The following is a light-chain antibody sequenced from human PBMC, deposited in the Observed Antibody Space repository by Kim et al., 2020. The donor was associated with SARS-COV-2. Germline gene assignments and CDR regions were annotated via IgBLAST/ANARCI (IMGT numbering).Light chain of an antibody. V-gene: IGKV1-5*03. Sequence: DIQMTQSPSTLSASVGDRVTITCRASQSISILLAWYQKKPGKAPNLLIYQASSLEGGVPSRFSGSGSGTEFTLTISSLQPDDFATYYCQHLTNYPYTFGQGTGLEI. CDR3: QHLTNYPYT. CDR1: QSISIL. J-gene: IGKJ2*01. CDR2: QAS.